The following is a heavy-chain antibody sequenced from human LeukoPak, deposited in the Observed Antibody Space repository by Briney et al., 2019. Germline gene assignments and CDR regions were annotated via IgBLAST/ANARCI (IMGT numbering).Heavy chain of an antibody. CDR3: ARFVKETGYISGCRH. Sequence: GESLKISCKVSGYSFASYWINWLQQMPGKGLEWMGMIDPSDSYTNYSPSFQGHVTISADKSINTAYVQWSGLKASDTAIYYCARFVKETGYISGCRHWGQGTLVTVSS. CDR1: GYSFASYW. V-gene: IGHV5-10-1*01. J-gene: IGHJ1*01. CDR2: IDPSDSYT. D-gene: IGHD6-19*01.